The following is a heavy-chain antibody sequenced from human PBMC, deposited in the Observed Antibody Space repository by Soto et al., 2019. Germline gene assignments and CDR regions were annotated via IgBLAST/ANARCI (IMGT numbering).Heavy chain of an antibody. V-gene: IGHV1-69*01. CDR2: IIPIFGTA. CDR1: GGTFSSYA. Sequence: QVQLVQSGAEVKKPGSSVKVSCKASGGTFSSYAISWVRQAPGQGLEWMGGIIPIFGTANYAQKFQGRVTITAEQSTRTVYMEMSSLRCEDTAVYYCARDGDFWSGLYGMDVWGQGTTVTDS. D-gene: IGHD3-3*01. J-gene: IGHJ6*02. CDR3: ARDGDFWSGLYGMDV.